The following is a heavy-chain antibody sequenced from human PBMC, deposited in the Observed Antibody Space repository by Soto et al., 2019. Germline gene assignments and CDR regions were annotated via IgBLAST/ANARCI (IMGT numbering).Heavy chain of an antibody. CDR2: IYYSGST. Sequence: SETLSLTCTVSGGSISSSSYYWGWIRQPPGKGLEWIGSIYYSGSTYYNPSLKSRVTISVDTSKTQFSLKLSSVTAADTAVYYCASYDYGAFPRPHSQHWGQGTLVPVSS. CDR3: ASYDYGAFPRPHSQH. J-gene: IGHJ1*01. V-gene: IGHV4-39*01. CDR1: GGSISSSSYY. D-gene: IGHD4-17*01.